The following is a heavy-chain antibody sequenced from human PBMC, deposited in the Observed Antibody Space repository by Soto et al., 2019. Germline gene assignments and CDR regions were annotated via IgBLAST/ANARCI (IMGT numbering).Heavy chain of an antibody. Sequence: QMQLQESGPGLVKPSETLSLTCTVSGASITNYYWSWIRQPPGKGLEWIGYIYYTGTTNYNPSLKSRLXXPXDXXKNQVSLKLTSVTAADTASYFCARHVGPYGGVFGVWGQGTVVTVSS. CDR3: ARHVGPYGGVFGV. D-gene: IGHD3-16*01. V-gene: IGHV4-59*08. CDR1: GASITNYY. CDR2: IYYTGTT. J-gene: IGHJ4*02.